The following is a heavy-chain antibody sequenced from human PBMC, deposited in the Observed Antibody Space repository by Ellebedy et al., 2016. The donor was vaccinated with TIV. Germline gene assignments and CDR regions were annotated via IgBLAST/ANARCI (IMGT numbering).Heavy chain of an antibody. CDR3: VKEVGYSSSWYEMFDY. CDR2: ISSNGGST. J-gene: IGHJ4*02. Sequence: GESLKISCSASGFTFSSYAMHWVRQAPGKGLEYVSAISSNGGSTYYADSVKGRFTISRDNSKNTLYLQMSSLRAEDTAVYYCVKEVGYSSSWYEMFDYWGQGTLVTVSS. CDR1: GFTFSSYA. D-gene: IGHD6-13*01. V-gene: IGHV3-64D*06.